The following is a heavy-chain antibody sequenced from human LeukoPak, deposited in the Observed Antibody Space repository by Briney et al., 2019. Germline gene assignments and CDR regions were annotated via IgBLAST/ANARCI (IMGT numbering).Heavy chain of an antibody. Sequence: PGGSLRLSCAASGFTFSSYAMHWVRQAPGKGLEWVAVISYDGSNKYYADSVKGRFTISRDSSKNTLYLQMNSLRAEDTAVYYCAKDGRDFLIPGYSYGYYYYYYMDVWGKGTTVTISS. D-gene: IGHD5-18*01. CDR1: GFTFSSYA. CDR3: AKDGRDFLIPGYSYGYYYYYYMDV. V-gene: IGHV3-30*04. CDR2: ISYDGSNK. J-gene: IGHJ6*03.